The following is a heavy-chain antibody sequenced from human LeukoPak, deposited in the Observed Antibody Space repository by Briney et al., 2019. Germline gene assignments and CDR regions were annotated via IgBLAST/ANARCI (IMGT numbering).Heavy chain of an antibody. CDR2: INSDGSST. V-gene: IGHV3-74*01. J-gene: IGHJ4*02. CDR1: GFTFSSYW. CDR3: ARRIAAAAAPYYFDY. D-gene: IGHD6-13*01. Sequence: GGSLRLSCAASGFTFSSYWMHWVRQAPGKGLLWVSRINSDGSSTSYADSVKGRFTISRDNAKNTLYLQMSSLRAEDTAVYYCARRIAAAAAPYYFDYWGQGTLVTVSS.